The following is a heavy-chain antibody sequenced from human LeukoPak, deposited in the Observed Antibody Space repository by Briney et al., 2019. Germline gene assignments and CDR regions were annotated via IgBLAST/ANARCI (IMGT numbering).Heavy chain of an antibody. CDR3: ARDEFDSSGYNY. V-gene: IGHV1-69*04. Sequence: ASVKVSCKASGGTFSSYAISWVRQAPGQGLEWMGRIIPILGIANYAQKFQGRVTITADKSTSTAYMELSSLRSEDTAVYYCARDEFDSSGYNYWGQGTLVTVSS. J-gene: IGHJ4*02. CDR1: GGTFSSYA. CDR2: IIPILGIA. D-gene: IGHD3-22*01.